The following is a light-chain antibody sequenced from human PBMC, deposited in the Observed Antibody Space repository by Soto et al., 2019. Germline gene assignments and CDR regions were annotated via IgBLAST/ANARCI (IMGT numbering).Light chain of an antibody. J-gene: IGKJ1*01. CDR2: KAS. V-gene: IGKV1-5*03. CDR3: QYYDSYSWT. Sequence: DIQMTQSPSTLSASVGDRVTITCRASQSISDWLAWYQQKPGKAPKFLIYKASNLESGVTSRFSGSGSGTEFTLPISSVQPDDFATYYCQYYDSYSWTFGQGTKVEIK. CDR1: QSISDW.